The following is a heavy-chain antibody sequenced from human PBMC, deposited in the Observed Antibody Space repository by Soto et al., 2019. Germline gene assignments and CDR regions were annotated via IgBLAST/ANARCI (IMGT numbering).Heavy chain of an antibody. CDR3: AKDFSRGPSVLLGFDL. D-gene: IGHD3-10*01. V-gene: IGHV3-30*03. CDR2: ISHDGSRK. J-gene: IGHJ3*01. CDR1: GFTFSSYG. Sequence: QVQLVDSGGSVVQPGTSLRLSCAASGFTFSSYGIHWVRQAPGKGLEWVALISHDGSRKEYAESQKGRFTISSDNSKNXVYLQMNSLIFXXXXXXXCAKDFSRGPSVLLGFDLWGQGTVFTVSS.